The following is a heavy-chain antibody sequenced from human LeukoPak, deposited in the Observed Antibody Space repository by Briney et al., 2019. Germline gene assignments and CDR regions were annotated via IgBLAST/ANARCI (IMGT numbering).Heavy chain of an antibody. CDR2: IYPGDSDT. J-gene: IGHJ3*02. Sequence: GESLQISCKGSGYSFSIYWIGWVRQMPGKGLEWMGIIYPGDSDTRYSPSFQGQVTISADKSISTAYLQWSSLKASDTAIYYCARVRPHDAFDIWGQGTMVTVSS. CDR1: GYSFSIYW. CDR3: ARVRPHDAFDI. V-gene: IGHV5-51*01.